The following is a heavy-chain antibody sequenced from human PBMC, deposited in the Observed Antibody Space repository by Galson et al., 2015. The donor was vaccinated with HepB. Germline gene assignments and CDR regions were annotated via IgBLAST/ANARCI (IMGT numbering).Heavy chain of an antibody. D-gene: IGHD4-17*01. CDR1: RYTLTGYT. V-gene: IGHV1-2*02. J-gene: IGHJ4*02. CDR3: ARDYGDNFDY. Sequence: SVKVSCKASRYTLTGYTMTWVRQAPGQGLEWMGWINPNNGGTNYAQKFQGRVTMTRDTSISTAYMDLSRLRSDNTAVYYCARDYGDNFDYWGQGTLVTVSS. CDR2: INPNNGGT.